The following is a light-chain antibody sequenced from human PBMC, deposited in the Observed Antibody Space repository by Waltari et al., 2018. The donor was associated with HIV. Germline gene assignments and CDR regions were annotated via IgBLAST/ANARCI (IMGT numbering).Light chain of an antibody. Sequence: QSALTQPASVSGSPGQSTTIPCTRTRRDVGTYNFVSWYQQYPANAPKLMIYEVSHRPSGVSDRFSGSKSDNAASLTISGLQAEDEADYYCSSYTSSNAYVVFGGGTKLTVL. CDR1: RRDVGTYNF. CDR3: SSYTSSNAYVV. CDR2: EVS. J-gene: IGLJ2*01. V-gene: IGLV2-14*01.